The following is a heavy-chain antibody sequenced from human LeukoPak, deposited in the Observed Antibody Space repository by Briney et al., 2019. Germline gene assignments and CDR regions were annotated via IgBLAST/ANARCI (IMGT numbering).Heavy chain of an antibody. Sequence: SKTLSLTCTVSGGSISSYYWSWIRQPPGKGLEWIGYIYYSGSTNYNPSLKSRVTISVDTSKNQFSLKLSSVTAADTAVYYCTRHGGSSWSRDYFDYWGQGTLVTVSS. CDR3: TRHGGSSWSRDYFDY. CDR1: GGSISSYY. D-gene: IGHD6-13*01. J-gene: IGHJ4*02. CDR2: IYYSGST. V-gene: IGHV4-59*08.